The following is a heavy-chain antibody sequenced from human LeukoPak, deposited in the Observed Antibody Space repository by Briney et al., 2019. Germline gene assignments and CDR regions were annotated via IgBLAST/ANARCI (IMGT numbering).Heavy chain of an antibody. CDR3: ARDLEAQDYYDSSGSHYFDY. V-gene: IGHV4-61*02. CDR1: GGSIISDSYY. J-gene: IGHJ4*02. Sequence: TLSLTCSVSGGSIISDSYYWNWIRQPAGKGLEWIGRMYTSGTTNYNPSLRSRVTISVDTSKNQFSLKLSSVTAADTAVYYCARDLEAQDYYDSSGSHYFDYWGQGTLVTVSS. D-gene: IGHD3-22*01. CDR2: MYTSGTT.